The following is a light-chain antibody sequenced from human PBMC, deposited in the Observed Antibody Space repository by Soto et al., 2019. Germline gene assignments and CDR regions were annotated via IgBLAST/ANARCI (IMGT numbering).Light chain of an antibody. Sequence: QSALTQPPSVSAAPGQKVTISCSGSSSNIGNNYVSWYQQLPGTAPKLLIYDTNKRPSGIPDRFSGSKSGTSATLGITGLQTGDEADYYCGTWDSSLSAGVFGGGTKLTVL. V-gene: IGLV1-51*01. J-gene: IGLJ3*02. CDR1: SSNIGNNY. CDR3: GTWDSSLSAGV. CDR2: DTN.